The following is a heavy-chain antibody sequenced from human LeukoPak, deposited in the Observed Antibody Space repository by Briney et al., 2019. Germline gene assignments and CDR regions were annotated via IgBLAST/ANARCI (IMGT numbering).Heavy chain of an antibody. D-gene: IGHD2-15*01. CDR3: ARASWDCSGGSCYTWI. V-gene: IGHV4-61*02. CDR1: GGSISSGSYY. J-gene: IGHJ4*02. CDR2: IYTSGST. Sequence: SQTLSLTCTVSGGSISSGSYYWSWIRQPAGKGLEWIGRIYTSGSTNYNPSLKSRVTISVDTSKNQFSLKLSSVTAADTAVYYCARASWDCSGGSCYTWIWGQGTLVTVSS.